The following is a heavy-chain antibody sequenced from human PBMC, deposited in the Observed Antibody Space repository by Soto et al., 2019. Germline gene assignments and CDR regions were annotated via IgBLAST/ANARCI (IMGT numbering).Heavy chain of an antibody. J-gene: IGHJ4*02. CDR2: MNPNSGNT. Sequence: GASVKVSCKASGYTFTSYDINGVRQATGQGLEWMGWMNPNSGNTGYAQKFQGRVTMTRNTSISTAYMELSGLRSEDTAVYYCASMQYGSGSSTFDYWGQGTLVTVSS. CDR1: GYTFTSYD. D-gene: IGHD3-10*01. CDR3: ASMQYGSGSSTFDY. V-gene: IGHV1-8*01.